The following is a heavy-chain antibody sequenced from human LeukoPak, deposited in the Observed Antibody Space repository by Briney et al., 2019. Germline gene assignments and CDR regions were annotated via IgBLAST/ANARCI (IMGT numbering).Heavy chain of an antibody. V-gene: IGHV1-69*04. CDR3: ARESNYDSSVGAFDY. CDR2: IIPILGIA. CDR1: GGTFSSYA. J-gene: IGHJ4*02. D-gene: IGHD3-22*01. Sequence: SVKVSCKASGGTFSSYAISWVRQAPGQGLEWMGRIIPILGIANYAQKFQGRVTITADKSTSTAYMELSSLRSEGTAVYYCARESNYDSSVGAFDYWGQGTLVTVSS.